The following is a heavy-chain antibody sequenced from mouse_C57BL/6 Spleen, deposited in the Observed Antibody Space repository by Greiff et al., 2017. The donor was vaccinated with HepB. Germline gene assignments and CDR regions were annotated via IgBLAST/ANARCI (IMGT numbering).Heavy chain of an antibody. J-gene: IGHJ1*03. D-gene: IGHD1-1*01. Sequence: QVQLQQSGAELARPGASVKMSCKASGYTFTSYTMHWVKQRPGQGLEWIGYINPSSGYTKYNQKFKDKATLTADKSSSTAYMQLSSLTSEDSAVYYCASYYYGSSWDFDVWGTGTTVTVSS. CDR3: ASYYYGSSWDFDV. CDR1: GYTFTSYT. CDR2: INPSSGYT. V-gene: IGHV1-4*01.